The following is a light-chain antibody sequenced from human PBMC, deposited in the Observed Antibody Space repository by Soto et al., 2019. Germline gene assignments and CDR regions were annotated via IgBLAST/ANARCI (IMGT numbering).Light chain of an antibody. V-gene: IGLV2-8*01. CDR1: SSDVGGYNY. CDR3: SSYAGTDNFDV. Sequence: QSALTQPPSASGSPGQSVTISCTGTSSDVGGYNYVSWYQQHPGKAPKLMIYEVSKRPSGVPDRFSGSKSANTASLTVSGLQAEDEADYYCSSYAGTDNFDVFGTGTKVTVL. CDR2: EVS. J-gene: IGLJ1*01.